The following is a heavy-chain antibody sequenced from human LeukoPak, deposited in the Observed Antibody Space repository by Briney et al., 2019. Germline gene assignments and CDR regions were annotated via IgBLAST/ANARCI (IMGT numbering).Heavy chain of an antibody. Sequence: GGSLRLSCAASGFIFSNYGMHWVRQAPGKGLEWVATIWYDGSNEDYADSVKGRFTISRDNSKNTLDLQMHSLRAEDTAIYFCAKGGSFSFDIWGQGTKVTVSS. J-gene: IGHJ3*02. CDR3: AKGGSFSFDI. CDR1: GFIFSNYG. V-gene: IGHV3-33*06. CDR2: IWYDGSNE. D-gene: IGHD5-12*01.